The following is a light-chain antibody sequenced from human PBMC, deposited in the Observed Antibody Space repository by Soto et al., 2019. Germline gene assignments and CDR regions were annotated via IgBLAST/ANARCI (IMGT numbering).Light chain of an antibody. J-gene: IGKJ4*01. CDR3: QQSGSSPLT. CDR1: QTVSNNY. Sequence: DIVLAQSPGTLSLSPGERATLSCRASQTVSNNYLAWYQQKPGQAPRLLIYGASRRATGIPDRFSGSGSATDFTLTISRLEPEDFAVYFCQQSGSSPLTLGGGTKV. V-gene: IGKV3-20*01. CDR2: GAS.